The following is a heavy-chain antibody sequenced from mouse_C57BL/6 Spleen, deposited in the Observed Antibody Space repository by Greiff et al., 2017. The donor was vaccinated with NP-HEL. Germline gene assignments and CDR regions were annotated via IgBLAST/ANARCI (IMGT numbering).Heavy chain of an antibody. V-gene: IGHV1-26*01. CDR3: ARPTGTRKPGFAY. CDR2: INPNNGGT. J-gene: IGHJ3*01. CDR1: GYTFTDYY. Sequence: EVQLQQSGPELVKPGASVKISCKASGYTFTDYYMNWVQQSHGKSLEWIGDINPNNGGTSYNQKFKGKATLTVDKSSSTAYMELRSLTSEDSAVYYCARPTGTRKPGFAYWGQGTLVTVSA. D-gene: IGHD4-1*02.